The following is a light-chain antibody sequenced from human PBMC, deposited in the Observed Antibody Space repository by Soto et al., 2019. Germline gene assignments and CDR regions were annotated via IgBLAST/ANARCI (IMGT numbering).Light chain of an antibody. J-gene: IGKJ4*01. CDR1: QSISSW. CDR3: QQYNSSPLT. V-gene: IGKV1-5*01. CDR2: DAS. Sequence: DLQMYQTPSTLSASVGDRFTITFRASQSISSWLAWYQQKPGKAPKLLIYDASSLESGVPSRFSGSGSGTEFTLTISSLQPDDFATYYCQQYNSSPLTFGGGTKVDI.